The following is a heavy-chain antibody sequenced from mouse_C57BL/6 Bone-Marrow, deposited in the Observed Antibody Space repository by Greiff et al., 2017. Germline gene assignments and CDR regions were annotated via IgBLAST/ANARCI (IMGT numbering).Heavy chain of an antibody. V-gene: IGHV1-26*01. CDR1: GYTFTDYY. Sequence: EVQLQQSGPELVKPGASVKISCKASGYTFTDYYMNWVKQSHGKSLEWIGDINPNNGGTSYNQKFKGKATLTVDKSSSTAYMELRSLTSEDSAVYYCARIDGYPAWFAYWGQGTLVTVSA. D-gene: IGHD2-3*01. J-gene: IGHJ3*01. CDR3: ARIDGYPAWFAY. CDR2: INPNNGGT.